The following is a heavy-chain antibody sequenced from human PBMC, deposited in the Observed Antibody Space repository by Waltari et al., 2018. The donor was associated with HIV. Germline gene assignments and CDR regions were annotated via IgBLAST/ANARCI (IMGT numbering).Heavy chain of an antibody. V-gene: IGHV5-51*01. CDR2: IYPDDADT. CDR3: ARHRLGRSWFDP. CDR1: GFTFTNHW. D-gene: IGHD6-6*01. J-gene: IGHJ5*02. Sequence: EVQLAQSGAAVKKPGESLTISGKASGFTFTNHWIAWVRQTPGKGLEWMGIIYPDDADTRHSPSFEGHVTISADKSTTTAYLQWTSLRASDSGIYYCARHRLGRSWFDPWGQGTLVTVAS.